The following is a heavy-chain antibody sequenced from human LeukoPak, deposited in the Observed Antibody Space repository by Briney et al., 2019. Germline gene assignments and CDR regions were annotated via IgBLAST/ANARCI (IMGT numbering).Heavy chain of an antibody. CDR3: AKEDCSAGGCYYSYFDS. Sequence: QPGGSLRLSCAASGFTFSTYIMNWVRQTPGKGLEWVSLISVPGDTYYADSVKGRFTISRDNSKNTLYLQMNSLRAEDTAVYYCAKEDCSAGGCYYSYFDSWGQGVLVTVSS. D-gene: IGHD2-15*01. CDR1: GFTFSTYI. J-gene: IGHJ4*02. CDR2: ISVPGDT. V-gene: IGHV3-23*01.